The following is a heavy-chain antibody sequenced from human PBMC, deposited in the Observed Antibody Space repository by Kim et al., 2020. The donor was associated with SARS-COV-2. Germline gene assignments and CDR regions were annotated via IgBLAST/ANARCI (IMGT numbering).Heavy chain of an antibody. Sequence: GGSLRLSCAASGFTFSSYGMHWVRQAPGKGLEWVAVIWYDGSNKYYADSVKGRFTISRDNSKNTLYLQMNSLRAEDTAVYYCAREWELRNPNWFDPWGQGTLVTVSS. CDR2: IWYDGSNK. CDR3: AREWELRNPNWFDP. D-gene: IGHD1-26*01. CDR1: GFTFSSYG. J-gene: IGHJ5*02. V-gene: IGHV3-33*01.